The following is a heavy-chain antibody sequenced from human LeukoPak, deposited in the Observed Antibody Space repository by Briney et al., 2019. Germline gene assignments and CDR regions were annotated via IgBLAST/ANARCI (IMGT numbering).Heavy chain of an antibody. V-gene: IGHV3-30-3*01. J-gene: IGHJ4*02. Sequence: GGSLRLSCAASGFTFSSYAMHWVRQAPGKGLEWVAVISYDGSNKYYADSVKGRFTISRDNSKNTLYLQMNSLRAEDTAVYYCARDQSRFGELFRVFDYWGQGTLVTVSS. CDR2: ISYDGSNK. D-gene: IGHD3-10*01. CDR3: ARDQSRFGELFRVFDY. CDR1: GFTFSSYA.